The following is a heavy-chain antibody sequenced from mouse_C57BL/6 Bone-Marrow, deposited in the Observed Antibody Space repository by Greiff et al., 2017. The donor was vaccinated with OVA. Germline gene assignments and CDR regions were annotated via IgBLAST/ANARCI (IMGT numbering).Heavy chain of an antibody. CDR1: GYTFTDYN. J-gene: IGHJ3*01. CDR3: ARGGYYDYDGGAWFAY. D-gene: IGHD2-4*01. Sequence: EVQLQQSGPELAKPRASVKIPCKASGYTFTDYNMDWVKQSHGKSLEWIGDINSNNGGTIYNQKFKGKATLTVDKSSSTAYMELRSLTSEDTAVYYCARGGYYDYDGGAWFAYWGQGTLVTVSA. V-gene: IGHV1-18*01. CDR2: INSNNGGT.